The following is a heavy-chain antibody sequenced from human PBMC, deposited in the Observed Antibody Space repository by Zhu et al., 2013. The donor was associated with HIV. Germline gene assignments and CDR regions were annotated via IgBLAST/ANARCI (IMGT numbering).Heavy chain of an antibody. CDR2: IIPIFNTP. V-gene: IGHV1-69*01. CDR3: ARDRCSSTSCAGVRDFYFDY. Sequence: QVQLVQSGAEVKKPGSSVKVSCKASGDTFSSSTITWVRQAPGQGLEWMGEIIPIFNTPNYAQRFQGRVTITADESTSTAYMELSSLRSEDTAVYYCARDRCSSTSCAGVRDFYFDYWGQGTLVTVSS. CDR1: GDTFSSST. J-gene: IGHJ4*02. D-gene: IGHD2-2*01.